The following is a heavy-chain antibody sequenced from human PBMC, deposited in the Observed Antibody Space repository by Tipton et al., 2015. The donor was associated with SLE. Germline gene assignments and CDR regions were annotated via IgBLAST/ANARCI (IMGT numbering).Heavy chain of an antibody. CDR1: GLTFTVSG. D-gene: IGHD4-23*01. CDR2: ISSDGTNK. V-gene: IGHV3-33*01. J-gene: IGHJ3*02. CDR3: ARDSVGPEAFDM. Sequence: SLRLSCATSGLTFTVSGMHWVRQAPGKGLEWVAFISSDGTNKFYSDSVKGRFTISRDNAKNTLFLQMNSLRVEDTAVYYCARDSVGPEAFDMWGQGTMVTVSS.